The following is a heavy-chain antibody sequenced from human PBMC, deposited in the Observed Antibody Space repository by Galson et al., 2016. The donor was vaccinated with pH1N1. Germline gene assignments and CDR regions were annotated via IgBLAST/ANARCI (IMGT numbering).Heavy chain of an antibody. CDR2: MYTSGTT. CDR3: ARWQQGSATFYP. CDR1: GGSISSSIYY. V-gene: IGHV4-61*02. Sequence: PLSLTCTVSGGSISSSIYYWNWIRQPAGKGLEWIGRMYTSGTTTYNPSLESRVSISVDTSKNQFSLRLASVAASDTAVYYCARWQQGSATFYPWGQGTLVSVSS. J-gene: IGHJ5*02. D-gene: IGHD6-13*01.